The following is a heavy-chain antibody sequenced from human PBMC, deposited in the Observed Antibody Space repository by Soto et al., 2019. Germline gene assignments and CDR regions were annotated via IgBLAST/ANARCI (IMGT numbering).Heavy chain of an antibody. D-gene: IGHD1-7*01. Sequence: GGSLRLSCAASGFPFSNHVMSWVRQAPGKGLEWLSAISATGGSTYYADSVRGRFSISRDNSKNTVFLQMDSLTAEDTAVYFCAKNYNWNFVVEYWGRGTLVTVSS. CDR3: AKNYNWNFVVEY. V-gene: IGHV3-23*01. J-gene: IGHJ4*02. CDR2: ISATGGST. CDR1: GFPFSNHV.